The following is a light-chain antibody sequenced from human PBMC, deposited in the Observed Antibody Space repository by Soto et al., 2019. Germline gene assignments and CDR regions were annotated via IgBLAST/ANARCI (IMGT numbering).Light chain of an antibody. J-gene: IGKJ5*01. Sequence: EIVLTQSPGTLSLSPGERATLSCRAGQSVSSSYLAWYQQKPGQAPRLLIYGASTRATGIPARFSGSGSGTDFTLTISRLEPEDFAVYYCQLYGISPHFGQGTRLEIK. CDR2: GAS. CDR1: QSVSSSY. V-gene: IGKV3-20*01. CDR3: QLYGISPH.